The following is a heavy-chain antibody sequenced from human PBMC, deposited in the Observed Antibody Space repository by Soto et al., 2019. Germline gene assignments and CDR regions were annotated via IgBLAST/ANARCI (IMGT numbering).Heavy chain of an antibody. CDR2: INSDGSST. D-gene: IGHD4-17*01. Sequence: EVQLVESGGGLVQPGGSLRLSCAASGFTFSSYWMHWVRQAPGKGLVWVSRINSDGSSTSYADSVKGRFTISRDNAKNTLYLQMNSLRAEDTAVYYCPRTGTRPYCYGMDVWGQGTTVTVSS. CDR1: GFTFSSYW. CDR3: PRTGTRPYCYGMDV. J-gene: IGHJ6*02. V-gene: IGHV3-74*01.